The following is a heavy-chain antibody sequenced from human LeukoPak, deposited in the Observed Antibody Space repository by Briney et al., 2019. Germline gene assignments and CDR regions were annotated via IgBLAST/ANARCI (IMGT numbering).Heavy chain of an antibody. Sequence: SETLSLTCTVSGGSISIYYWSWIRQPPGKGLEWIEYIYNSGSTIYNPSLRSRVTISVDTSKNQFSLKLSSVTAADTAVYYCARGREWEPKVFDYWGQGTLVTVSS. J-gene: IGHJ4*02. CDR1: GGSISIYY. CDR2: IYNSGST. V-gene: IGHV4-59*01. CDR3: ARGREWEPKVFDY. D-gene: IGHD1-26*01.